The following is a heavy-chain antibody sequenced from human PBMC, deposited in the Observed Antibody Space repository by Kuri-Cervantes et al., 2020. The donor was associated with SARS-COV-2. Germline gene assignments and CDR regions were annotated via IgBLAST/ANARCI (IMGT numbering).Heavy chain of an antibody. Sequence: GGSLRLSCAASGFTFSSYAMHWVRQAPGKGLEWVAVISYDGSNKYYADSVKGRFTISRDNSKNTLYLQMNSLRAEDTAVYYCAKEGGQKSDYMRYYYYYMDVWGKGTTVTVSS. J-gene: IGHJ6*03. CDR2: ISYDGSNK. D-gene: IGHD4-17*01. CDR1: GFTFSSYA. V-gene: IGHV3-30-3*01. CDR3: AKEGGQKSDYMRYYYYYMDV.